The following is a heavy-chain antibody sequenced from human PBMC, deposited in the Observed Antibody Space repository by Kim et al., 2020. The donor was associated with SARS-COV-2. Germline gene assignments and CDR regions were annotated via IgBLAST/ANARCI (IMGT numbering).Heavy chain of an antibody. CDR1: GGTFSSHT. CDR3: VRQFAPDTSGYYYYY. D-gene: IGHD3-22*01. Sequence: SVKVSCKASGGTFSSHTINWVRQAPGQGLEWMGGIIPIFGTANYAQKFQGRVTITADESTSTAYMELSSLRSEDTAVYYCVRQFAPDTSGYYYYYWGQGTLVTVSS. V-gene: IGHV1-69*13. J-gene: IGHJ4*02. CDR2: IIPIFGTA.